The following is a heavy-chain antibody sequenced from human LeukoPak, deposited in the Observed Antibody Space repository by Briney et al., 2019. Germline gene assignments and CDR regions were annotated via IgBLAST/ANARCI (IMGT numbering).Heavy chain of an antibody. CDR1: GFTFSSYA. CDR2: ISYDGSNK. D-gene: IGHD5-12*01. V-gene: IGHV3-30-3*01. J-gene: IGHJ4*02. CDR3: ARGGYSGYEGLDY. Sequence: PGGSLRLSCAASGFTFSSYAMHWVRQAPGKGLEWVAVISYDGSNKYYADSVKGRFTISRDNSKNTLYLQMNSLRAEDTTVYYCARGGYSGYEGLDYWGQGTLVTVSS.